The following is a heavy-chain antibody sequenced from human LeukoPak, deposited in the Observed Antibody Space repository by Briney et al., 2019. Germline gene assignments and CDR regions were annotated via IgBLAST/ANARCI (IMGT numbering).Heavy chain of an antibody. D-gene: IGHD3-22*01. J-gene: IGHJ4*02. Sequence: GGSLRLSCAVSGXTFSTYWVHWVRQAPGMGLVWVSRISSDGSGTSYADSVKGRFTISRDNAKNTLYLQMNSLRAEDTGVYYCARANHPTYYDSSGYYQDYWGQGTLVTVSS. V-gene: IGHV3-74*01. CDR1: GXTFSTYW. CDR3: ARANHPTYYDSSGYYQDY. CDR2: ISSDGSGT.